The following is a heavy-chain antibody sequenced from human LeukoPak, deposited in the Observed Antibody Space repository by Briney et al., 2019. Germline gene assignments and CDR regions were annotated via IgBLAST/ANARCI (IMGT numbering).Heavy chain of an antibody. CDR1: GFTFDDFT. V-gene: IGHV3-43*01. Sequence: LPGGSLRLSCAASGFTFDDFTMHWVRQAPGKGLEWVSLISWHGNRTFYADSVKGRFTISRDNSKNSLYLQMNSLRTEDTALYYCAKGGCSGRSCYSPYYYYYYMDVWGKGTTVTVSS. CDR2: ISWHGNRT. CDR3: AKGGCSGRSCYSPYYYYYYMDV. J-gene: IGHJ6*03. D-gene: IGHD2-15*01.